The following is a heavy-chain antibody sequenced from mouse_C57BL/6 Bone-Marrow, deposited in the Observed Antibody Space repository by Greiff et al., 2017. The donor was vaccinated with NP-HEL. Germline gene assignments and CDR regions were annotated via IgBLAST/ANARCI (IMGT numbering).Heavy chain of an antibody. D-gene: IGHD4-1*01. J-gene: IGHJ2*01. CDR2: ISYDGSN. Sequence: VQLQQSGPGLVKPSQSLSLTCSVTGYSITSGYYWNWIRQFPGNKLEWMGYISYDGSNNYNPSLKNRISITRDTSKNQFFLKLNSVTTEDTATYYCARGARSGTLFDYWGQGTTLTVSS. CDR1: GYSITSGYY. CDR3: ARGARSGTLFDY. V-gene: IGHV3-6*01.